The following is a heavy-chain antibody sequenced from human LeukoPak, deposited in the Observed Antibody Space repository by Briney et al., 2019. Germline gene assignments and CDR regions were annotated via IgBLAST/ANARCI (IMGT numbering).Heavy chain of an antibody. CDR1: GFTFSSYG. D-gene: IGHD1-7*01. Sequence: GGSLRLSCVVSGFTFSSYGMHWVRQAPGEGLEWVAVIWDDGGTKYYSDSVKGRFTISRDNSKSTLYLEMNSLRVEDTAVYYCAREGLTGSTNWFDSWGQGTLATVSS. V-gene: IGHV3-33*01. CDR2: IWDDGGTK. J-gene: IGHJ5*01. CDR3: AREGLTGSTNWFDS.